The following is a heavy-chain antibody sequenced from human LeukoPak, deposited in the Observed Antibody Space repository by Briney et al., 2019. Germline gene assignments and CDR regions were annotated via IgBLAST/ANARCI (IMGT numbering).Heavy chain of an antibody. V-gene: IGHV1-2*02. J-gene: IGHJ3*02. D-gene: IGHD3-10*01. Sequence: ASVKVSCKASGYTFTGYYMHWVRQAPGQGLEWMGWINPNSGGTNYAQKFQGRVTMTRDTSISTAYMELSRLRSDDTAVYYCARVRFGEFSHAFDIWGQGTMVTVSS. CDR3: ARVRFGEFSHAFDI. CDR2: INPNSGGT. CDR1: GYTFTGYY.